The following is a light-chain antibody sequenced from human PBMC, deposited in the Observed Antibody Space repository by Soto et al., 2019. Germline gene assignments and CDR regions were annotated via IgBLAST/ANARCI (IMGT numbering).Light chain of an antibody. CDR2: CAS. Sequence: ENVLTQSPGTLSLSPGERATLSCRASQVTSRYLSWYQQRPGQAPRLLIYCASSRATGITDRFSGSGSGTDFTLTISRLEPEDFAVYYCQQYSTSPISFGQGTRLEIK. CDR1: QVTSRY. V-gene: IGKV3-20*01. J-gene: IGKJ5*01. CDR3: QQYSTSPIS.